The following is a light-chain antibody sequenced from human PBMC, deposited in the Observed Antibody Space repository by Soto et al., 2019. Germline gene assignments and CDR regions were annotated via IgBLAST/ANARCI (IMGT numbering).Light chain of an antibody. CDR3: QQRSNWPPIT. J-gene: IGKJ5*01. CDR1: QSVIRY. V-gene: IGKV3-11*01. Sequence: EIVLTQSPATLSLSPGERAPLSCRASQSVIRYLAWYQQKPGQAPRLLIYDTSNRATGIPARFSGSGSGTDFTLTISSLEPEDFAVYYCQQRSNWPPITFGQGTRLEMK. CDR2: DTS.